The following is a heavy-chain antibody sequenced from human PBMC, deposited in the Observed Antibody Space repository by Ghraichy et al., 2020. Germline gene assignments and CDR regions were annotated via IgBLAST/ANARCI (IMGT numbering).Heavy chain of an antibody. Sequence: LSLTCAASGFTFSNYSMHWVRQAPGKGLEWVAVISYDGSNRYYADSVKGRFTISRDNSKNTLFLQMNSLRTDDTAVYYCWSGPYGSGSYSPPSNGFDIWGQGTMVTVSS. J-gene: IGHJ3*02. CDR1: GFTFSNYS. V-gene: IGHV3-30*04. CDR3: WSGPYGSGSYSPPSNGFDI. CDR2: ISYDGSNR. D-gene: IGHD3-10*01.